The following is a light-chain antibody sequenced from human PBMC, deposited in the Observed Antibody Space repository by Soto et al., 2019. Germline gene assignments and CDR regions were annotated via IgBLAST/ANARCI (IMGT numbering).Light chain of an antibody. J-gene: IGLJ1*01. CDR1: SSNIGSNS. V-gene: IGLV1-47*01. CDR3: ATWDDSLSGFV. CDR2: RNN. Sequence: QSVLAQAPSVSGTPGQRVTISCSGSSSNIGSNSVYWYQHLPGTAPKLLIYRNNQRPSGVPDRISGSKSDTSASRAISGLRSEDEADYYGATWDDSLSGFVFGTGTKVTVL.